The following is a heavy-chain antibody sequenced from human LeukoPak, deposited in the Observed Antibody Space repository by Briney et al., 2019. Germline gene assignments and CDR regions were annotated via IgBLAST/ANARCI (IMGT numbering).Heavy chain of an antibody. V-gene: IGHV4-4*07. CDR3: ARDKKASRRPYGMDV. D-gene: IGHD6-13*01. CDR1: GGSISSYY. J-gene: IGHJ6*02. Sequence: PSETLSLTCTVSGGSISSYYWSWIRQPAGKGLEWIGRIYTSGSTNYNPSLKSRVTMSVDTSKSQFSPQLSSVTAADTAVYYCARDKKASRRPYGMDVWGQGTTVTVSS. CDR2: IYTSGST.